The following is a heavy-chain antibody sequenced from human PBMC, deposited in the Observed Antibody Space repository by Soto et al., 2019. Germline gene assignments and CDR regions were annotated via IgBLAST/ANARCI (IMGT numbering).Heavy chain of an antibody. D-gene: IGHD2-8*01. CDR2: TRNKANSYTT. J-gene: IGHJ2*01. V-gene: IGHV3-72*01. CDR3: ARGYCSNGVCYRYIDL. CDR1: GFTFSDHY. Sequence: VGSLRLSCAASGFTFSDHYMDWVRQAPGKGLEWVGRTRNKANSYTTEYAASVKGRFTISRDDSKNSLYLQMNSLKTEDTAVYYCARGYCSNGVCYRYIDLWGRGTLVTVSS.